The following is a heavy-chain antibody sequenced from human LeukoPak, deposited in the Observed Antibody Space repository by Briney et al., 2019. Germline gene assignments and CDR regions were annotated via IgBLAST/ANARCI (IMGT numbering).Heavy chain of an antibody. D-gene: IGHD2-2*01. V-gene: IGHV1-24*01. CDR2: FDPEDGET. Sequence: ASVKVSCKVSGYTLTELSIHWVRQAPGEGLEWMGGFDPEDGETIYAQKFQGRVTMTEDTSTDTAYMELSSLRSEDTAVYYCATDFPCTSCPEIASDRGAFDIWGQGTMVTVSS. CDR1: GYTLTELS. CDR3: ATDFPCTSCPEIASDRGAFDI. J-gene: IGHJ3*02.